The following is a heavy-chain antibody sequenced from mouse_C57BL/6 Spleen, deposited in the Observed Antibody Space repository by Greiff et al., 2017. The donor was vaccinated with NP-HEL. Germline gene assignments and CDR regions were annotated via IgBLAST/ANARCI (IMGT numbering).Heavy chain of an antibody. Sequence: VQLQQPGAELVKPGASVKVSCKASGYTFTSYWMHWVKQRPGQGLEWIGRIHPSDSDTNYNQKFKGKATLTVDKSSSTAYMQLSSLTSEDSAVYYCAMPLHYYCSSYGYFDVWGTGTTVTVSS. CDR2: IHPSDSDT. CDR1: GYTFTSYW. D-gene: IGHD1-1*01. J-gene: IGHJ1*03. CDR3: AMPLHYYCSSYGYFDV. V-gene: IGHV1-74*01.